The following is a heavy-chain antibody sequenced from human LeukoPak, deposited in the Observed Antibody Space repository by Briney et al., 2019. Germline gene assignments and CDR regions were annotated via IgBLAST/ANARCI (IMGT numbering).Heavy chain of an antibody. CDR1: GFTFSSYA. V-gene: IGHV3-64*01. Sequence: GGSLRLSCAASGFTFSSYAMHWVRQTPGKGLEYVSAISTNGGGTYYANSVKGRFTISRDNSKNTLYLQMGSLRTEDMAVYFCARYCNGVTCYFGYDYWGQGTLVTVSS. CDR2: ISTNGGGT. D-gene: IGHD2-15*01. CDR3: ARYCNGVTCYFGYDY. J-gene: IGHJ4*02.